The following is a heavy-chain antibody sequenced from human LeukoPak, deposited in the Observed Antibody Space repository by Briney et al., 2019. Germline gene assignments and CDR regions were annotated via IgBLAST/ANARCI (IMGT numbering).Heavy chain of an antibody. CDR2: FGHSGTI. J-gene: IGHJ4*02. Sequence: PGGSLRLSCAASGFHFSAYDMHWVRQAPGEGLEWVAYFGHSGTICYADSVRGRFTISRDNAKNSLHLQMNSLRADDTAVYYCAGYGDYPYWGQGTPVTVSS. V-gene: IGHV3-69-1*01. CDR1: GFHFSAYD. CDR3: AGYGDYPY. D-gene: IGHD4-17*01.